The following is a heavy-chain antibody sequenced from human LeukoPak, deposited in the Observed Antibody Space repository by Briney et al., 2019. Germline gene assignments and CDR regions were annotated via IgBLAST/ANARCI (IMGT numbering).Heavy chain of an antibody. CDR2: ISAYNGNT. Sequence: GASVKVSCKVSGYTFTSYGISWVRQAPGQGLEWMGWISAYNGNTNYAQKLQGRVTMTTDTSTSTAYMELRSLRFDDTAVYYCARDSSIAAADYYFDYWGQGTLVTVSS. D-gene: IGHD6-13*01. CDR1: GYTFTSYG. J-gene: IGHJ4*02. V-gene: IGHV1-18*01. CDR3: ARDSSIAAADYYFDY.